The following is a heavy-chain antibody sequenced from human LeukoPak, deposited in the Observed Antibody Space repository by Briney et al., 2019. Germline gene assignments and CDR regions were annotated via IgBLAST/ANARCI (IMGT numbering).Heavy chain of an antibody. CDR3: ARTSYYYDSSGYSPPFWFDP. CDR1: GGTFNSYA. J-gene: IGHJ5*02. CDR2: IIPVFGTT. Sequence: SVKVSCKASGGTFNSYAISWVRQAPGQGLEWMGGIIPVFGTTNYAQRFQGRVTIITDESTSTAYMEMSSLRSEDTAVYYCARTSYYYDSSGYSPPFWFDPWGQGTLVTVSS. D-gene: IGHD3-22*01. V-gene: IGHV1-69*05.